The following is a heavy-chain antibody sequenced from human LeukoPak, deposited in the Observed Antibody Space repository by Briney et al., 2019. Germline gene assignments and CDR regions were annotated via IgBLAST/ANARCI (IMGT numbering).Heavy chain of an antibody. CDR3: ARVYCSGGSCYSPYYFDY. J-gene: IGHJ4*02. Sequence: GASVKVSCKASGYTFTSYGISWVRQAPGQGLEWMGWISAYNGNTNYALKLQGRVTMTTDTSTSTAYMELRSLRSEDTAVYYCARVYCSGGSCYSPYYFDYWGQGTLVTVSS. CDR1: GYTFTSYG. V-gene: IGHV1-18*01. D-gene: IGHD2-15*01. CDR2: ISAYNGNT.